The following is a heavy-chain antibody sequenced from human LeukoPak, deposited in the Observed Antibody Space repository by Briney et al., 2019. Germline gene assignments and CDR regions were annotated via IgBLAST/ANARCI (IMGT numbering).Heavy chain of an antibody. J-gene: IGHJ4*02. CDR2: IKSKTDGGTT. CDR3: TTDVAVAGHFDY. V-gene: IGHV3-15*01. CDR1: GFTLTTYA. D-gene: IGHD6-19*01. Sequence: PGGSLRLSCAASGFTLTTYAMSWVRQAPGKGLEWVGRIKSKTDGGTTDYAAPVKGRFTISRDDSKNTLYLQMNSLKTEDTAVYYCTTDVAVAGHFDYWGQGTLVTVSS.